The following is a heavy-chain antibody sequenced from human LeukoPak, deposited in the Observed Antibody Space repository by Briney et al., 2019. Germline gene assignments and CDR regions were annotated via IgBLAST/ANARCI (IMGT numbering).Heavy chain of an antibody. CDR3: ARDRYCSGGSCYSDYYYYYGMDV. CDR1: GFTFSSYS. CDR2: ISSSSTI. V-gene: IGHV3-48*04. J-gene: IGHJ6*02. D-gene: IGHD2-15*01. Sequence: GGSLRLSCAASGFTFSSYSMNWVRQAPGKGLEWVSYISSSSTIYYADSVKGRFTISRDNAKNSLYLQMNSLRAEDTAVYYCARDRYCSGGSCYSDYYYYYGMDVWGQGTTVTVSS.